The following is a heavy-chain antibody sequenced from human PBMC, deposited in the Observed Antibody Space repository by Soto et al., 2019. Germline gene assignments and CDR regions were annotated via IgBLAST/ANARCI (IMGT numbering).Heavy chain of an antibody. CDR3: AGGRGDFWSGYYTDYYYYMDV. CDR2: IYYSGST. J-gene: IGHJ6*03. V-gene: IGHV4-39*01. D-gene: IGHD3-3*01. Sequence: SETLSLTCTVSGGSISSSSYYWGWIRQPPGKGLEWIGSIYYSGSTYYNPSLKSRVTISVDTSKNQFSLKLSSVTAADTAVYYCAGGRGDFWSGYYTDYYYYMDVWGKGTTVTVSS. CDR1: GGSISSSSYY.